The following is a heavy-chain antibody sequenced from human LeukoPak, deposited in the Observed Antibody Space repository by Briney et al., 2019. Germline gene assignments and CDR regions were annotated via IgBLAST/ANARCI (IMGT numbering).Heavy chain of an antibody. D-gene: IGHD5-18*01. CDR2: IYHSGST. Sequence: SETLSLTCTVSGGSISSGGYYWSWIRQPPGKGLEWIGYIYHSGSTYYNPSLKSRVTISVDTSKNQSSLKLSSVTAADTAVYYCARDCVRCGIQLWFGFDPWGQGTLVTVSS. J-gene: IGHJ5*02. CDR1: GGSISSGGYY. V-gene: IGHV4-30-2*01. CDR3: ARDCVRCGIQLWFGFDP.